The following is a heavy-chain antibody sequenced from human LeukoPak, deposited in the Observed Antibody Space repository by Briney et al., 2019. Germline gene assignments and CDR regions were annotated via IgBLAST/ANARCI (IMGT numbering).Heavy chain of an antibody. Sequence: ASVKVSCKATGYTFTKNGITWVRQAPGQGLEWMGWISASHGNTDYAQKFQGRVTMTTETSTSTAYMELRSLRSDDTAVYYCARDSGGIVGATYAFDIWGQGTMVTVSS. CDR3: ARDSGGIVGATYAFDI. CDR1: GYTFTKNG. V-gene: IGHV1-18*01. J-gene: IGHJ3*02. D-gene: IGHD1-26*01. CDR2: ISASHGNT.